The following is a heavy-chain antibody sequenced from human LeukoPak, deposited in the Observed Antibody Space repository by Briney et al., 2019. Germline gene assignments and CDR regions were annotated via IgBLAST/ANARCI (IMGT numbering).Heavy chain of an antibody. Sequence: PGGSLRLSCAASGFTLSSYWMHWVRQAPGKGLVWVSRINGDGRITTYADSVKGRFTISRDNSKNTMYLQMNSLRAEDTAVYYCASGYCTNGVCYVEYFQHWGQGTLVTVSS. CDR3: ASGYCTNGVCYVEYFQH. J-gene: IGHJ1*01. CDR2: INGDGRIT. D-gene: IGHD2-8*01. CDR1: GFTLSSYW. V-gene: IGHV3-74*01.